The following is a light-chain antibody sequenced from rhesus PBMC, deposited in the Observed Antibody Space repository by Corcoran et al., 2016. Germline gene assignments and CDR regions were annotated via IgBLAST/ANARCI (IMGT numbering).Light chain of an antibody. CDR2: KAS. J-gene: IGKJ2*01. Sequence: DIQMTQSPSSLSASVGDRVTITCRASENVNNYLNWYQQKPGKAPKLLIYKASTLQNGVPSRFSGSGSGTYYTFTISSLQSEDVATYYCHHNYGTPYSFGQGTKVEIK. CDR1: ENVNNY. CDR3: HHNYGTPYS. V-gene: IGKV1-74*01.